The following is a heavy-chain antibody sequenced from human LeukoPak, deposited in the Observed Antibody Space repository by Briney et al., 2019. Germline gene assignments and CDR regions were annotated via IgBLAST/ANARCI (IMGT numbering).Heavy chain of an antibody. CDR3: ARHPYCGGDCYPTPGDY. V-gene: IGHV5-51*01. Sequence: GESLKISCKGSGYSFTSYWIGWVRPMPGKGLEWMGIIYPGDSDTRYSPSFQGQVTISADKSISTAYLQWSSLKASDTAMYYCARHPYCGGDCYPTPGDYWGQGTLVTVSS. J-gene: IGHJ4*02. CDR1: GYSFTSYW. D-gene: IGHD2-21*02. CDR2: IYPGDSDT.